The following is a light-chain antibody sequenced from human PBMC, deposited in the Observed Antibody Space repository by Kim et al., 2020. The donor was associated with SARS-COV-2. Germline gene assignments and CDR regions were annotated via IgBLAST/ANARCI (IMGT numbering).Light chain of an antibody. CDR1: ALPKQY. CDR2: KDS. J-gene: IGLJ2*01. Sequence: PGQTARITCSGDALPKQYAYWYQQKPGQAPVLVIYKDSERPSGIPERFSGSSSGTTVTLTISGVQAEDEADYYCQSADSSGTFVVFGGGTKLTVL. V-gene: IGLV3-25*03. CDR3: QSADSSGTFVV.